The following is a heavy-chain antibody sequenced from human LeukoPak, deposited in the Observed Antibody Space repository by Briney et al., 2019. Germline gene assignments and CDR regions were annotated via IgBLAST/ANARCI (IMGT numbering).Heavy chain of an antibody. CDR2: ISANNGNT. CDR3: ARDLRPHCGAGQYAFDI. CDR1: GYTFTSYG. J-gene: IGHJ3*02. D-gene: IGHD2-21*01. V-gene: IGHV1-18*01. Sequence: ASVKVSCKATGYTFTSYGISWVRQAPGQGLEWMGWISANNGNTNYAQKLQGRVTMTTDTSTSTAYMELRSLRSDDTAVYYCARDLRPHCGAGQYAFDIWGQGTMVTVSS.